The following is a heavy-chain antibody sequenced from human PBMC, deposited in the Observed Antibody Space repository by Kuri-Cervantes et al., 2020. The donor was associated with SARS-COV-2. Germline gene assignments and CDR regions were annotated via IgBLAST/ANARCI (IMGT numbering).Heavy chain of an antibody. Sequence: GGSLRLSCAASGFTFSTYAMSWVRQAPGKGLEWVSTIGSSGGSTYYADSVKGRFTISRDNSKNTLYLQMNSLRAEDTAVYYCAKVVVAATGYFDYWGQGTLVTVSS. J-gene: IGHJ4*02. D-gene: IGHD2-15*01. CDR3: AKVVVAATGYFDY. CDR2: IGSSGGST. CDR1: GFTFSTYA. V-gene: IGHV3-23*01.